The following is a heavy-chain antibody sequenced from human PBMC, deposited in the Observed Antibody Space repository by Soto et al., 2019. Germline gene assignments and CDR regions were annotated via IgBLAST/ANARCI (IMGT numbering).Heavy chain of an antibody. CDR1: GGSISSSSYY. V-gene: IGHV4-39*01. Sequence: QLQLQESGPGLVKPSETLSLTCTVSGGSISSSSYYWVWIRQPPGKGLEWIGSVYYSGSTYYNPYRKSRVTISVHTSKNQFSLKLSAVAAADTAVYDCARRDGLRLTPFDPWGQGTLVTVSS. CDR3: ARRDGLRLTPFDP. D-gene: IGHD4-17*01. J-gene: IGHJ5*02. CDR2: VYYSGST.